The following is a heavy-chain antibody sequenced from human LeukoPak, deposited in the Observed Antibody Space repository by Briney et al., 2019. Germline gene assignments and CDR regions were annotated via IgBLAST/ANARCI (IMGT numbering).Heavy chain of an antibody. V-gene: IGHV3-7*01. J-gene: IGHJ5*02. CDR2: IKHDGSEK. CDR3: ARDDCSSISCYHNWFDP. D-gene: IGHD2-2*01. Sequence: GGSLRLSCAASGFTFSSYGMSWVRQAPGKGLEWVANIKHDGSEKYYVDSVKGRFTISRDNAKTSLYLQTNSLRAEDSAVYYCARDDCSSISCYHNWFDPWGQGPLVTVSS. CDR1: GFTFSSYG.